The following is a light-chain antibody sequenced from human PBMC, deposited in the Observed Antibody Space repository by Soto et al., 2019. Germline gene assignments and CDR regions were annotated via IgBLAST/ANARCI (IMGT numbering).Light chain of an antibody. J-gene: IGKJ1*01. CDR1: QDISNS. CDR3: HHHHSLPPWT. Sequence: DIQMTQSPSSLSTFVGHRVTMTCQASQDISNSLNWYQQKPGKPPQLLIYDASNLETGVSPRFSAGGSGTNFTLTINSLQPEDLATYYCHHHHSLPPWTFGPGTKVEI. CDR2: DAS. V-gene: IGKV1-33*01.